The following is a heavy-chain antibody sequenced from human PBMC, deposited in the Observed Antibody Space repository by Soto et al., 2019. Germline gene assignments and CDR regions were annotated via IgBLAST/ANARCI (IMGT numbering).Heavy chain of an antibody. D-gene: IGHD6-13*01. CDR1: GFTFSSYA. CDR2: ISGSGDST. Sequence: PGGSLRLSCAASGFTFSSYAMSWVRQAPGKGLEWVSAISGSGDSTYYADSVKGRFTISRDNSKNTLYLQMNSLRAEDTAVYYCAKFVGSWYEYYYYGMDVWGQGTTVTVSS. J-gene: IGHJ6*02. CDR3: AKFVGSWYEYYYYGMDV. V-gene: IGHV3-23*01.